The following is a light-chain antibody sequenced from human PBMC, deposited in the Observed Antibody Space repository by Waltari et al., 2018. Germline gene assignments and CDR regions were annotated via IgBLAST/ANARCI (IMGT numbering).Light chain of an antibody. CDR3: LTWDSSVSGVH. J-gene: IGLJ2*01. Sequence: QSVFTQPPSVPAAPSQKVTLPSSGSRSNLGHTYVSWYQQLPGTAPKLLIYDKKKRASEIPDRLAGSKSGTSATLDFAGLQNGNAADYYCLTWDSSVSGVHFGGGTKLTIL. CDR2: DKK. CDR1: RSNLGHTY. V-gene: IGLV1-51*01.